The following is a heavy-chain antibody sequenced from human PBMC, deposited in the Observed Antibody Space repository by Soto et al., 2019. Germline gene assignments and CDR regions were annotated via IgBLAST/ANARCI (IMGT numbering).Heavy chain of an antibody. CDR1: GGSISSGGYY. V-gene: IGHV4-31*03. CDR2: IYYSGST. CDR3: ARERGSEYDSSGYYYVHFDY. D-gene: IGHD3-22*01. J-gene: IGHJ4*02. Sequence: SETLSLTCTVSGGSISSGGYYWSWIRQHPGKGLEWIGYIYYSGSTYYNPSLKSRVTISVDTSKNQFSLKLSSVTAADTAVYYCARERGSEYDSSGYYYVHFDYWGQGTLVTVSS.